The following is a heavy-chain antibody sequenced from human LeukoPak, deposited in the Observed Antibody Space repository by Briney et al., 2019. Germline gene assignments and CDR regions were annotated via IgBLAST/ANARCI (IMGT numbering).Heavy chain of an antibody. V-gene: IGHV3-15*01. D-gene: IGHD4-23*01. J-gene: IGHJ5*02. CDR3: TTEPVANFNWFDP. Sequence: GGSVRLSCAASGFTLSNAWMSWVRQAPGKGLEWVGRIKSKTDGGTTDYAAPVKGRFTISRDDSKNTLYLQMNSLKTEDTAVYYCTTEPVANFNWFDPWGQGTLVTVSS. CDR2: IKSKTDGGTT. CDR1: GFTLSNAW.